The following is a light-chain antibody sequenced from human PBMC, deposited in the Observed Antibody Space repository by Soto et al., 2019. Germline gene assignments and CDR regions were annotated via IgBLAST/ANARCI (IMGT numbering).Light chain of an antibody. J-gene: IGLJ1*01. CDR1: SSNVGGYNY. CDR2: DAY. V-gene: IGLV2-11*01. Sequence: QSVLTQPRSVSGSPGQSVTISCTGTSSNVGGYNYVSWYQHHPGKAPKLVIYDAYNRPSGVPDRFSGSKSDNTASLTISGLQAEDEADYYCCSYVTTPEIFGTGTKVTVL. CDR3: CSYVTTPEI.